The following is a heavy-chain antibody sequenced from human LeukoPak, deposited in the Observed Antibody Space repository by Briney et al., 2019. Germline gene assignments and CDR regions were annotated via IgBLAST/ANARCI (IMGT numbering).Heavy chain of an antibody. J-gene: IGHJ4*02. Sequence: SETLSLTCTGSGGSISSFYWSWIRQPPGKGLEWIGYIYYSGSTNYNASLKSRVTISVDTSKNQFSLKLSSVTAADTAVYYCARHLNWSFDYWGQGTLVTVSS. CDR1: GGSISSFY. D-gene: IGHD1-1*01. CDR2: IYYSGST. CDR3: ARHLNWSFDY. V-gene: IGHV4-59*01.